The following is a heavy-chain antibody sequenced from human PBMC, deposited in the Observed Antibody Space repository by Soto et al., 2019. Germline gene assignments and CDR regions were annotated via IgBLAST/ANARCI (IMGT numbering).Heavy chain of an antibody. J-gene: IGHJ4*02. D-gene: IGHD3-22*01. Sequence: ASETLSLACAVYGGSFSGYYWSWIRQPPGKGLEWIGEINHSGSANYNPSLKSRVTISVDTSKNQFSLKLSSVTAADTAVYYCARVHDYYDSSGYYLDYWGQGTLVTVSS. CDR1: GGSFSGYY. V-gene: IGHV4-34*01. CDR2: INHSGSA. CDR3: ARVHDYYDSSGYYLDY.